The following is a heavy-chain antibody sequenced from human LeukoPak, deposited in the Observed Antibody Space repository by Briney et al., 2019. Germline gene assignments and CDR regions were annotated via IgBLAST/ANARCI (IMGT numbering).Heavy chain of an antibody. CDR3: ARGYYDFWSGYYVFSNWFDP. J-gene: IGHJ5*02. V-gene: IGHV4-34*01. Sequence: SETLSLTCAVYGGSLSGYYWSWIRQPPGKGLEWIGEINHSGSTNYNPSLKSRVTISVDTSKNQFSLKLSSVTAADTAVYYCARGYYDFWSGYYVFSNWFDPWGQGTLVTVSS. CDR2: INHSGST. D-gene: IGHD3-3*01. CDR1: GGSLSGYY.